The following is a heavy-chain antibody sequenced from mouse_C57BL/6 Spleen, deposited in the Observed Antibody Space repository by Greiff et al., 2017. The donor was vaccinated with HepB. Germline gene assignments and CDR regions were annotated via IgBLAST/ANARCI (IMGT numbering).Heavy chain of an antibody. J-gene: IGHJ3*01. Sequence: EVKLMESGGGLVKPGGSLKLSCAASGFTFSDYGMHWVRQAPEKGLEWVAYISSGSSTIYYADTVKGRFTISRDNAKNTLFLQMTSLRSEDTAMYYCARPRGNYEAWFAYWGQGTLVTVSA. V-gene: IGHV5-17*01. CDR2: ISSGSSTI. CDR3: ARPRGNYEAWFAY. CDR1: GFTFSDYG. D-gene: IGHD2-1*01.